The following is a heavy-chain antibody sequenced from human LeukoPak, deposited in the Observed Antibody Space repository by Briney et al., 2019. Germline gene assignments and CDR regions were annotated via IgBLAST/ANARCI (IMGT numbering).Heavy chain of an antibody. J-gene: IGHJ4*02. CDR2: IIPIFGTA. D-gene: IGHD5-12*01. CDR3: ARGYILVATNYFDY. CDR1: GYTFTGYY. V-gene: IGHV1-69*05. Sequence: SVKVSCKASGYTFTGYYMHWVRQAPGQGLEWMGRIIPIFGTANYAQKFQGRVTITTDESTSTAYMELSSLRSEDTAVYYCARGYILVATNYFDYWGQGTLVTVSS.